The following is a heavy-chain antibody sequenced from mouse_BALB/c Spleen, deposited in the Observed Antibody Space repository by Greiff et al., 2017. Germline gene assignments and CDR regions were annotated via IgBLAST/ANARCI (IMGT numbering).Heavy chain of an antibody. Sequence: EVMLVESGGGLVQPGGSLRLSCATSGFTFSDFYMEWVRQPPGKRLEWIAASRNKANDYTTEYSASVKGRFIVSRDTSQSILYLQMNALRAEDTAIYYCARDAGGNYVRYAMDYWGQGTSVTVSS. V-gene: IGHV7-1*02. CDR3: ARDAGGNYVRYAMDY. CDR2: SRNKANDYTT. D-gene: IGHD2-1*01. J-gene: IGHJ4*01. CDR1: GFTFSDFY.